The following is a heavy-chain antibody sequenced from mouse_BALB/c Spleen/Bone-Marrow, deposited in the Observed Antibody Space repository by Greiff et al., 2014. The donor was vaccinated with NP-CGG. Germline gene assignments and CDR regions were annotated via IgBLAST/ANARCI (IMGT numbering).Heavy chain of an antibody. D-gene: IGHD2-10*02. J-gene: IGHJ4*01. CDR2: IYPGDGDT. CDR1: GYAFSSYW. CDR3: AEREYGKDDHYYAMDY. V-gene: IGHV1-82*01. Sequence: VQLQESGPELVKPGASVKISCTASGYAFSSYWMNWVKQRPGQGLEWIGRIYPGDGDTNYNGKFKGKATMTADTSSSTAYLQLSSLTSMDSAVYFCAEREYGKDDHYYAMDYWGQGTSVTVSS.